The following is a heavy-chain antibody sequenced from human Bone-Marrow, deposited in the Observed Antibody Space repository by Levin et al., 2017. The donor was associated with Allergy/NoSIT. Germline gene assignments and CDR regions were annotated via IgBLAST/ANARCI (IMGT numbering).Heavy chain of an antibody. D-gene: IGHD3-3*01. J-gene: IGHJ3*01. CDR1: GGSISSGIYF. V-gene: IGHV4-31*03. Sequence: SETLSLTCTVSGGSISSGIYFWSWVRQLPGTGLEWIGYVSYSGITFYNQSLKSRVTISGDTSKNLFSLTLNSLTAADTAIDYCARGITVFGVVLAVNDAFDVWGQGTMVTVSS. CDR2: VSYSGIT. CDR3: ARGITVFGVVLAVNDAFDV.